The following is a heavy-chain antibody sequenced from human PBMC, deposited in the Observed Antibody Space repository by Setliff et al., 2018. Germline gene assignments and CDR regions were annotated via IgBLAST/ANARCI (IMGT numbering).Heavy chain of an antibody. CDR3: ARGPAVHCRGGSCYLDY. V-gene: IGHV1-18*01. J-gene: IGHJ4*02. CDR2: TSIDDDKT. CDR1: GYTFISYD. D-gene: IGHD2-15*01. Sequence: GASVKVSCKASGYTFISYDISWVRQAPGQGLEWMGWTSIDDDKTKYAQKFQGRVTMTADKSTSTAYMELSSLRSEDTAVYYCARGPAVHCRGGSCYLDYWGQGTLVTVSS.